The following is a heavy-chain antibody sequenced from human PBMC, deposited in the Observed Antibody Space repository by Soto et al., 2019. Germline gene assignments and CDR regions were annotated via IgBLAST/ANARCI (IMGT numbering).Heavy chain of an antibody. J-gene: IGHJ4*02. CDR2: IYYSGST. CDR1: GGSISSTGYY. Sequence: SEALSLTCTVSGGSISSTGYYWGWIRQPPGKGLEWIGSIYYSGSTSYNPSLKSRVTMSVDTSKNQLSLKVSSVTAADTAVYYCASVVPAAMVFDYWGQGTLVTVS. D-gene: IGHD2-2*01. CDR3: ASVVPAAMVFDY. V-gene: IGHV4-39*01.